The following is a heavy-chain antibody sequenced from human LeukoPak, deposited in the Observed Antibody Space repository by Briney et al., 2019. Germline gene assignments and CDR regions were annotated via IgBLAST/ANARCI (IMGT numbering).Heavy chain of an antibody. Sequence: SQTLSLTCTVSGGSISSGSYYWSWIRQPPGKGLEWIGYIYHSGSTYYNPSLKSRVTISVDRSKNQFSLKLSSVTAADTAVYYCARGGIVGATNAFDIWGQGTMVTVSS. CDR2: IYHSGST. J-gene: IGHJ3*02. V-gene: IGHV4-30-2*01. CDR3: ARGGIVGATNAFDI. D-gene: IGHD1-26*01. CDR1: GGSISSGSYY.